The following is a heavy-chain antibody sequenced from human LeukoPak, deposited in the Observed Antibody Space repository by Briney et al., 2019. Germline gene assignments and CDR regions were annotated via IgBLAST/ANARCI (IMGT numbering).Heavy chain of an antibody. CDR1: GGSFSDYY. D-gene: IGHD3-22*01. V-gene: IGHV4-34*01. CDR2: INHSGST. Sequence: SETLSLTCAVYGGSFSDYYGSWIRQPPGKGLEWIGEINHSGSTNYNPSLKSRVTISVDTSKNQFSLTLTSVTAADTAVYYCAREKALMDHYDFSGYDWEYWGQGSLVIVSS. CDR3: AREKALMDHYDFSGYDWEY. J-gene: IGHJ4*02.